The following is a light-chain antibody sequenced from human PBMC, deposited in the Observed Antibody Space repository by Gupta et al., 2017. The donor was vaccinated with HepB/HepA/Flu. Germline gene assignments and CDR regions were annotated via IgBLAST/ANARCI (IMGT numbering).Light chain of an antibody. V-gene: IGLV1-47*01. CDR1: SSNIGTNS. Sequence: QSVLTQPLSASGTTGQRVTISCSGSSSNIGTNSVYWYQQLPGTAPKVLIYRNNQRPSGFPDRFSGSKSGTSASLAISGLRSEDEADYYCAAWDDSLSGPVFGGGTELTVL. CDR2: RNN. J-gene: IGLJ7*01. CDR3: AAWDDSLSGPV.